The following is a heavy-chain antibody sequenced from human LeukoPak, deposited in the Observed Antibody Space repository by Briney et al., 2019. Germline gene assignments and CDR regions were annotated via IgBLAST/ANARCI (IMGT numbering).Heavy chain of an antibody. J-gene: IGHJ4*02. Sequence: GGTLRLSCATSGFTFSSYAMSWVRQTPGKGLEWVAVICGSGGSTYYADSVKRRFTISRDNSKKTLYLQMNGLRGEDTAVYYCAKDGLDRGVSLLFEYWGQGNLVTVSS. D-gene: IGHD3/OR15-3a*01. CDR2: ICGSGGST. V-gene: IGHV3-23*01. CDR3: AKDGLDRGVSLLFEY. CDR1: GFTFSSYA.